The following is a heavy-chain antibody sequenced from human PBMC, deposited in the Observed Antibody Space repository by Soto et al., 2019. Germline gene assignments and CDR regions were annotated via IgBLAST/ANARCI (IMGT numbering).Heavy chain of an antibody. D-gene: IGHD6-19*01. Sequence: QVQLQESGPGLVKPSQTLSLTCTVSGGSISSGDYYWSWIRQPPGKGLEWIGYIYYSGSTYYNPSLKSRVTISVDTSKSQFSLKLSSVTAADTAVYYCARDRSAVEDYFDYWGQGTLVTVSS. CDR3: ARDRSAVEDYFDY. CDR2: IYYSGST. J-gene: IGHJ4*02. V-gene: IGHV4-30-4*01. CDR1: GGSISSGDYY.